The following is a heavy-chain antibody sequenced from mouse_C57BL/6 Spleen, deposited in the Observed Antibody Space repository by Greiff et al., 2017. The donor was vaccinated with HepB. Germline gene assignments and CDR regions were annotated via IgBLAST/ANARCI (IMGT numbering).Heavy chain of an antibody. J-gene: IGHJ4*01. V-gene: IGHV14-2*01. Sequence: VQLQQSGAELVKPGASVKLSCTASGFNIKDYYMHWVKQRTEQGLEWIGRIDPEDGETKYAPTFQGKATITADTSSNTAYLQLSSLTSEDTAVYYCARSGDYPYAMGCWGQGTSVTVSS. CDR1: GFNIKDYY. D-gene: IGHD2-4*01. CDR2: IDPEDGET. CDR3: ARSGDYPYAMGC.